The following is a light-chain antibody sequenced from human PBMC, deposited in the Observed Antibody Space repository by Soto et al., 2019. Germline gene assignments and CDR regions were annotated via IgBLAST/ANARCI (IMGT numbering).Light chain of an antibody. CDR1: NLGSKG. J-gene: IGLJ2*01. CDR3: QVWDSRGDHHVI. CDR2: DDS. Sequence: SYELTQPPSVSVAPGQTARITWGGDNLGSKGVHWYQQKPGQAPVLVVYDDSDRPSGIPERFTGSNSGNTATLTISTVEAGDEAGYYCQVWDSRGDHHVIFGGGTKLPVL. V-gene: IGLV3-21*02.